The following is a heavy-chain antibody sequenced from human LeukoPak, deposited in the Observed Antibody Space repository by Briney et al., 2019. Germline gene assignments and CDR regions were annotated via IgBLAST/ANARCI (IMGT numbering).Heavy chain of an antibody. CDR2: IKQDGSEK. J-gene: IGHJ4*02. V-gene: IGHV3-7*01. CDR1: GFSFSNAW. CDR3: ARDSSGTDY. D-gene: IGHD6-19*01. Sequence: GGSLRLSCAASGFSFSNAWMNWVRQAPGKGLEWVANIKQDGSEKYYVDSVKGRFTISRDNAKNSLYLQMNSLRAEDTAVYYCARDSSGTDYWGQGTLVTVSS.